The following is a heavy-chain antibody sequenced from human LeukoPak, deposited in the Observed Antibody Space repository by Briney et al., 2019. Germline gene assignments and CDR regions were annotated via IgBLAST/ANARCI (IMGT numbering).Heavy chain of an antibody. V-gene: IGHV4-59*01. D-gene: IGHD6-19*01. CDR1: GGSISSYY. J-gene: IGHJ4*02. CDR3: ARGSIAVAGTFDY. CDR2: IYYSGST. Sequence: SETLSLTCTVSGGSISSYYWSWIRQPPGKGLEWIGYIYYSGSTDYNPSLKSRVTISVDTSKNQFSLKLSSVTAADTAVYYCARGSIAVAGTFDYWGQGTLVTVSS.